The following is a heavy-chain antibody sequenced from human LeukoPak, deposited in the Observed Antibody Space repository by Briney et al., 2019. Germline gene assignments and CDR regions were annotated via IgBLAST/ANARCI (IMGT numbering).Heavy chain of an antibody. Sequence: GASVKVSCKASGGTFSNYAISWVRQAPGQGFEWMGGFIPIFGTANYAQNFQGRVMITADESTSTAYMELSSLRSEDTAVYYCARSPPGLIYMDVWGKGTTVSVSS. V-gene: IGHV1-69*13. CDR2: FIPIFGTA. J-gene: IGHJ6*03. CDR3: ARSPPGLIYMDV. D-gene: IGHD2-8*01. CDR1: GGTFSNYA.